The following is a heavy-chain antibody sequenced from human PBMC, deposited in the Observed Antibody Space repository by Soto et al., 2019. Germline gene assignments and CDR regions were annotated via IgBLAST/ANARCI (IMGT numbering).Heavy chain of an antibody. Sequence: PGGSLRLSCAASGFTFSSYSMNWVRQAPGKGLEWVSSISSSSSYIYYADSVKGRFTISRDNAKNSLYLQMNSLRAEDTAVYYCARGYNSGYSYGHQYYFYYWGQGTLVTVSS. CDR3: ARGYNSGYSYGHQYYFYY. CDR2: ISSSSSYI. CDR1: GFTFSSYS. D-gene: IGHD5-18*01. V-gene: IGHV3-21*01. J-gene: IGHJ4*02.